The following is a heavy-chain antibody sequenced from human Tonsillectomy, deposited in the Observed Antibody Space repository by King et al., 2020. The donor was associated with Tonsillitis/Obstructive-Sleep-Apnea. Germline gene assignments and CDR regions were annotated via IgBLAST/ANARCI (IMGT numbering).Heavy chain of an antibody. CDR3: ARIPTPFFPGAAPLWYFDL. J-gene: IGHJ2*01. D-gene: IGHD2-2*02. CDR2: IYYIGGT. Sequence: QLQESGPGLVKPSETLSLTCTVSGGSLSRYYWSWLRQPPGKGLEWIGYIYYIGGTNYNPSLESRVTISLDTSKNQFFLQLTSVTAADTAIYYCARIPTPFFPGAAPLWYFDLWGRGTLITVSS. V-gene: IGHV4-59*01. CDR1: GGSLSRYY.